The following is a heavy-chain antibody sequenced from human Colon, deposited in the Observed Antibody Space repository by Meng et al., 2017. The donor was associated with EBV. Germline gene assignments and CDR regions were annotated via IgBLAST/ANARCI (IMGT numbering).Heavy chain of an antibody. Sequence: LKVSGPGRVKPYRTLSPPCAISGDSVYRPGAAWNWTRQSPSRGLEWLGRTYYRSKWHNDYAVSVKGRIAINPDTSKNQFFLQLNSVTSEDTSVYYCARDYGTSRPFEYWGQGTLVTVSS. CDR1: GDSVYRPGAA. CDR3: ARDYGTSRPFEY. J-gene: IGHJ4*02. D-gene: IGHD1/OR15-1a*01. CDR2: TYYRSKWHN. V-gene: IGHV6-1*02.